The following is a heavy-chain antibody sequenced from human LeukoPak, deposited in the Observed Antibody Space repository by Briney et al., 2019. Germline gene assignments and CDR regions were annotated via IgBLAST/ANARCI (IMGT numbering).Heavy chain of an antibody. CDR3: AKESSGIWFGELLQDDLSDYFDY. D-gene: IGHD3-10*01. CDR1: GFTFSSYA. V-gene: IGHV3-23*01. J-gene: IGHJ4*02. CDR2: ISGSGGST. Sequence: PGGSLRLSCAASGFTFSSYAMSWVRQAPGKGLEWVSAISGSGGSTYYADSVKGRFTISRDNSKNTLYLQMNSLRAEDTAVYYCAKESSGIWFGELLQDDLSDYFDYWGQGTLVTVSS.